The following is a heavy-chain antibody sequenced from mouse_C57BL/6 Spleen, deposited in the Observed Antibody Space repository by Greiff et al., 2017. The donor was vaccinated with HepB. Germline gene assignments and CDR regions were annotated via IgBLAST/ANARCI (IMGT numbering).Heavy chain of an antibody. CDR2: IYWDDDK. Sequence: QVPLKLSGPGILQSSQTLSLTCSFSGFSLSTSGIGVSWLRQPSGKGLEWLAHIYWDDDKRYHPSLKIRLTISKDTSRNKVFLKITSVDTADTATYYCGRRGGYSYAMDYWGQGTSVTVSS. CDR3: GRRGGYSYAMDY. D-gene: IGHD2-3*01. V-gene: IGHV8-12*01. J-gene: IGHJ4*01. CDR1: GFSLSTSGIG.